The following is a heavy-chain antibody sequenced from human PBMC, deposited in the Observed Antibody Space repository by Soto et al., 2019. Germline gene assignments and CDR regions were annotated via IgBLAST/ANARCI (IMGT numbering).Heavy chain of an antibody. CDR2: IYPSDGST. CDR3: TRDLGGSYFDC. CDR1: GYTFTTYY. J-gene: IGHJ4*02. V-gene: IGHV1-46*03. D-gene: IGHD1-26*01. Sequence: QVQLVQSGAELKRPGASVKVSCKASGYTFTTYYIHWVRQAPGQGLEWMAVIYPSDGSTTYAQKFLGRGATARDTCTSSGYMDLGSLTSEETAVYFCTRDLGGSYFDCWVQGTLVTVSS.